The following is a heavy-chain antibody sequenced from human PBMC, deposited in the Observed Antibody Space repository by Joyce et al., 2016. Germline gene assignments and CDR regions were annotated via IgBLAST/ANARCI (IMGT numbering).Heavy chain of an antibody. J-gene: IGHJ4*02. Sequence: QVQLVQSGAEVKKPGASVKVSCKASGYTFTEYAMHWVRQAPGQGREWMGCINPSSGGANYAQKFQGRVPRTRDTSVSTAYMELSRLRSDDTAVYYCARGGYFGPYYLDYWGQGTLVTVSS. V-gene: IGHV1-2*02. CDR2: INPSSGGA. CDR1: GYTFTEYA. D-gene: IGHD3-22*01. CDR3: ARGGYFGPYYLDY.